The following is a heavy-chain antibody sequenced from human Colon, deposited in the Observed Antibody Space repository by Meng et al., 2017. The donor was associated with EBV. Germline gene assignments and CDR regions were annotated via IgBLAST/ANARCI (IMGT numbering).Heavy chain of an antibody. CDR1: GYTFTGYY. J-gene: IGHJ4*02. CDR2: INPNSGGT. CDR3: AKVRDISSDSSSYYDY. D-gene: IGHD3-22*01. V-gene: IGHV1-2*02. Sequence: GEVKKPGASVKVSCKASGYTFTGYYLHWVRQAPGQGLEWMVWINPNSGGTNYAQKFQGRVTTTRDTSISTAYMELSRLRSDDTAIYYCAKVRDISSDSSSYYDYWGQGTLVTVSS.